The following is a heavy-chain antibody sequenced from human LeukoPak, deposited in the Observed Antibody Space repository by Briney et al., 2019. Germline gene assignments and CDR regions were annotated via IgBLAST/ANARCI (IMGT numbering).Heavy chain of an antibody. D-gene: IGHD3-22*01. CDR3: AAEAAYYYDSRDAFDV. CDR2: IVVGSGNT. Sequence: ASVKVSCKASGFTFTSYAVQWVRQARGQRLEWIGWIVVGSGNTNYAQKFQERVTITRDMSTSLVYMELSSLRSEDTAVYYCAAEAAYYYDSRDAFDVWGQGTMVTVSS. CDR1: GFTFTSYA. V-gene: IGHV1-58*01. J-gene: IGHJ3*01.